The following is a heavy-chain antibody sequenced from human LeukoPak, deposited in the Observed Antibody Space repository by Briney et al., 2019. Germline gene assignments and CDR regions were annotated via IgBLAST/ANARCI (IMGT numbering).Heavy chain of an antibody. CDR1: GFTFSSHW. J-gene: IGHJ4*02. CDR3: AKDNVLRYFDWLMRGGY. Sequence: GGSLRLSCAASGFTFSSHWMHWVRQAPGKGLVWVARINSDGSRTNYADSVKGRLTISRDNAKNTLYLQMSSLRADDTAVYYCAKDNVLRYFDWLMRGGYWGQGTLVTVSS. D-gene: IGHD3-9*01. CDR2: INSDGSRT. V-gene: IGHV3-74*01.